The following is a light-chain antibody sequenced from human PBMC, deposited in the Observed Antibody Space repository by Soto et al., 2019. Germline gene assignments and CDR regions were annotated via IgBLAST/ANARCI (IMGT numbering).Light chain of an antibody. CDR1: QSVNSN. Sequence: EIVMTQSPATLSVSPGERATLSCRASQSVNSNLAWYQQKPGQAPRLLISGASTRATGIPAGFSGSGSETEFTLTISSLQSEDFAVYYCQQYNNWWTFGQGTKVE. V-gene: IGKV3-15*01. J-gene: IGKJ1*01. CDR3: QQYNNWWT. CDR2: GAS.